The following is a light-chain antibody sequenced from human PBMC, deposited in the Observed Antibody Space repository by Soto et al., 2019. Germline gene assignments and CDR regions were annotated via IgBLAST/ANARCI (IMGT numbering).Light chain of an antibody. J-gene: IGKJ4*01. CDR3: QQRINWPLT. V-gene: IGKV3-11*01. Sequence: EIVLTQSPATLSLSPGERATLSCRASQSVYSYLAWYQQKPGQAPRLLIYDASNRASGISARFSGSGSGTDFTLTISSLEPEDFAVYYCQQRINWPLTFGGGTKVEIK. CDR2: DAS. CDR1: QSVYSY.